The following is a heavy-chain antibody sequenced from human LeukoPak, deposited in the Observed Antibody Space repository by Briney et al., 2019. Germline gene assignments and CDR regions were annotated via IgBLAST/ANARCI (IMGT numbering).Heavy chain of an antibody. J-gene: IGHJ4*02. V-gene: IGHV4-34*01. CDR2: IHHEGGT. Sequence: SETLSLTCAVYGGSFSGYYWSWIRQSPGKGLEWIGDIHHEGGTNYSPSLKGRITISVDTSKNQFSVRLTSVTAADTAVYYCARRASWIQLWLAPFDYWGQGTLVTVSS. CDR1: GGSFSGYY. CDR3: ARRASWIQLWLAPFDY. D-gene: IGHD5-18*01.